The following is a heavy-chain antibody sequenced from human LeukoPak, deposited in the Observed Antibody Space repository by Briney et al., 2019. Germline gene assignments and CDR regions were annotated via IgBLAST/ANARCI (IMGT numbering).Heavy chain of an antibody. CDR3: ARSPKLLGYCSGGSCYVFDY. J-gene: IGHJ4*02. CDR2: IYTSGST. Sequence: PSETLSLTCTVSGGSISSGNYYWSWIRQPAGKELEWIGRIYTSGSTNYNPSLKSRVTISVDMSKNQFSLKLSSVTAADTAVYYCARSPKLLGYCSGGSCYVFDYWGQGTLATVSS. V-gene: IGHV4-61*02. CDR1: GGSISSGNYY. D-gene: IGHD2-15*01.